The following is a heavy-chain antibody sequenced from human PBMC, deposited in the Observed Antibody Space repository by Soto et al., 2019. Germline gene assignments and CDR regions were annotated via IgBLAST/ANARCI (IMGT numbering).Heavy chain of an antibody. D-gene: IGHD6-19*01. Sequence: QVQLVESGGGVVQPGRSLRLSCAASGFTFSSYGMHWVRQAPGKGLEWVAVIWSDGSNKYYADSVKGRFPISRDNSKNTLYLQMNSLRAEDTAVYYCARESSGWNPLGYWGQGTLVTVSS. J-gene: IGHJ4*02. CDR2: IWSDGSNK. CDR1: GFTFSSYG. V-gene: IGHV3-33*01. CDR3: ARESSGWNPLGY.